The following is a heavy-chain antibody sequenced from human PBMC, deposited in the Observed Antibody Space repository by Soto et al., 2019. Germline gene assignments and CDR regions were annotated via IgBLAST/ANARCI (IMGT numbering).Heavy chain of an antibody. CDR1: GFTFSNYA. D-gene: IGHD3-16*01. J-gene: IGHJ4*02. CDR2: ISSNGGST. V-gene: IGHV3-64*01. CDR3: ARGGGGAALADFDY. Sequence: VQLVESGEGLVQPGGSLRLSCAASGFTFSNYAMHWVRQAPGKGLEYVSAISSNGGSTYYANSVRGRFTISRDNSKNTLYLQMGSLRTEDMAVYYCARGGGGAALADFDYWGRGTLVTVSS.